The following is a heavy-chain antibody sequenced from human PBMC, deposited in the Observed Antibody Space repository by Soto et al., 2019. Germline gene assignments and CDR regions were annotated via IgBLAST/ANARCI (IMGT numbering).Heavy chain of an antibody. D-gene: IGHD6-19*01. V-gene: IGHV4-59*04. CDR2: IYQSGVT. CDR1: GGSISSYY. J-gene: IGHJ5*02. CDR3: AGMPYTSGLRFDP. Sequence: SETLSLTCTVSGGSISSYYWSWIRQPPGKALQWIGFIYQSGVTSYNPSLASRVSISLDRSNNQCSLKLKSVTAADTAVYFCAGMPYTSGLRFDPWGPGTLVTVSS.